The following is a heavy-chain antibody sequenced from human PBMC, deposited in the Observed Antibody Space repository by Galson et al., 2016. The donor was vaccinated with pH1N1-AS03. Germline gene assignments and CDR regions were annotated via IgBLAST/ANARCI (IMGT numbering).Heavy chain of an antibody. D-gene: IGHD2-2*01. CDR2: INPDRGGT. CDR1: GYTFSGYY. V-gene: IGHV1-2*06. J-gene: IGHJ3*02. CDR3: ARDMRGTDVFDI. Sequence: SVKVSCKASGYTFSGYYMHWVRQAPGQGLEWMGPINPDRGGTNVAPKFQGRVTMRRETSITTAYMELTRLTSDDMAVYYCARDMRGTDVFDIWGQGTMVNASS.